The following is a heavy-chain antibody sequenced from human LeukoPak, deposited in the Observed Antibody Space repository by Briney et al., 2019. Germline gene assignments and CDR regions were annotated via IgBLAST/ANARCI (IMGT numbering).Heavy chain of an antibody. D-gene: IGHD2-15*01. Sequence: GGSLRLSCAASGFTFSSYWVSWVRQAPGKGLEWVANIKQDGSEKYYVDSVKGRFTISRDNAKNSLYLQMNSLRAEDTAVYYCARAQDIVVVVAATPAFDYWGQGTLVTVSS. CDR3: ARAQDIVVVVAATPAFDY. CDR1: GFTFSSYW. J-gene: IGHJ4*02. V-gene: IGHV3-7*01. CDR2: IKQDGSEK.